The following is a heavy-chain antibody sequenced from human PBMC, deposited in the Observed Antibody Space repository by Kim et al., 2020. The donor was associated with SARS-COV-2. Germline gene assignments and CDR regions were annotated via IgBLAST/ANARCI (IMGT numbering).Heavy chain of an antibody. Sequence: ADSVQGRFTISRDNAKNSLYLPMNSLRAEDTALYYCAKVRSKYNWNYDYWGQGTLVTVSS. V-gene: IGHV3-9*01. D-gene: IGHD1-7*01. J-gene: IGHJ4*02. CDR3: AKVRSKYNWNYDY.